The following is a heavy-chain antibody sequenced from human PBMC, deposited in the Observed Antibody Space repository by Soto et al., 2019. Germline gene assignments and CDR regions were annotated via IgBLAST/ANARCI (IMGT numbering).Heavy chain of an antibody. CDR1: GYSFTSYW. CDR2: IYPGVSDT. J-gene: IGHJ6*02. Sequence: GESLKISCKGSGYSFTSYWIVWERQMPGKGPEWMGIIYPGVSDTRYSPSFQVQVTISADKSISTDYLQSSSLKASDTAMYDPAILGEQLVRGYYYCMDVWGQRSTVTVPS. CDR3: AILGEQLVRGYYYCMDV. D-gene: IGHD6-13*01. V-gene: IGHV5-51*01.